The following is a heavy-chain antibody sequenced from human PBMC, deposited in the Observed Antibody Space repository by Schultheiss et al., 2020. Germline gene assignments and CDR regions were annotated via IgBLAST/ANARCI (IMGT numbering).Heavy chain of an antibody. CDR3: TNGFSTYYYGMDV. CDR1: GGSISSGDYY. CDR2: IYYSGST. Sequence: SETLSLTCTVSGGSISSGDYYWSWIRQPPGKGLEWIGYIYYSGSTYYNPSLKSRVTISVDTSKNQFSLKLSSVTAADTAVYYCTNGFSTYYYGMDVWGQGTTVTVS. J-gene: IGHJ6*02. D-gene: IGHD3-3*01. V-gene: IGHV4-30-4*01.